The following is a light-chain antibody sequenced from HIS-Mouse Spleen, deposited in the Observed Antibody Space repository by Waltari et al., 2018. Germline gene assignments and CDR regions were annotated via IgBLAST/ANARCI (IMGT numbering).Light chain of an antibody. V-gene: IGLV3-19*01. CDR2: GKN. J-gene: IGLJ1*01. Sequence: SSELTQDPAVSVALGQTVRITCQGDSLRSHYASWSQQNPGQAPVLVIYGKNNRPSGIPDRFSGSSSGNTASLTITGAQAEDEADYYCNSRDSSGNHLEVFGTGTKVTVL. CDR3: NSRDSSGNHLEV. CDR1: SLRSHY.